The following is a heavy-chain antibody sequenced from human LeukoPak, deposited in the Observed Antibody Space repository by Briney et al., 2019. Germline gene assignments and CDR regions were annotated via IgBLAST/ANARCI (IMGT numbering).Heavy chain of an antibody. CDR2: IYYTGST. V-gene: IGHV4-59*01. CDR3: ARAVSGYYFDY. D-gene: IGHD6-19*01. Sequence: SSETLSLTCTVSGGSISSYYWSWIRQPPGKGLEWIGYIYYTGSTSYHPSLKSRVTISVDTATNHFSLNLSSVTAADTAVYYCARAVSGYYFDYWGQGTLVAVSS. CDR1: GGSISSYY. J-gene: IGHJ4*02.